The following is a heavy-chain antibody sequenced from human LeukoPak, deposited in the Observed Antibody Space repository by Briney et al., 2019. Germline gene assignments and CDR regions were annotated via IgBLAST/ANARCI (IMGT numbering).Heavy chain of an antibody. CDR1: GGSISSGSYY. CDR2: IYTNGST. V-gene: IGHV4-61*02. Sequence: PSQTLSLTCTVSGGSISSGSYYWSWIRQPAGKGLEWIGRIYTNGSTNYNPSLKSRVTISVDTSKNQFSLKLSSVTAADTAVYYCARDLVAVAGTEYYFDYWGQGTLVTVSS. CDR3: ARDLVAVAGTEYYFDY. J-gene: IGHJ4*02. D-gene: IGHD6-19*01.